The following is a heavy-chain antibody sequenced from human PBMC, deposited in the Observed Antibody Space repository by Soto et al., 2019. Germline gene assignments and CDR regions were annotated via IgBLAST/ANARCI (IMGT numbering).Heavy chain of an antibody. D-gene: IGHD3-16*01. J-gene: IGHJ4*02. CDR1: GGTFSSYA. CDR2: LIPIYGTA. Sequence: QVQLVQSGAEVKKPGSSVKVSCKASGGTFSSYAISWVRQAPGQGLEWMGGLIPIYGTANYAQKFQGRVTITADESTSTAYRELSSLRSEDTAVYYCARARNYGYPLDYWGQGTLVTVSS. CDR3: ARARNYGYPLDY. V-gene: IGHV1-69*01.